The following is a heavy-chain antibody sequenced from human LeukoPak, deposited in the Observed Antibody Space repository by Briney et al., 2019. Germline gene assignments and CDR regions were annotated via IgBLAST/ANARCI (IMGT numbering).Heavy chain of an antibody. J-gene: IGHJ4*02. CDR3: ARGMAGYDY. Sequence: PSEALSPTCTVSGGSISNYHWSWIRQPPGKGLEWIGYIHYSGSTNYNPSLKSRVTISVDTSKNQFSLKLSSVTAADTAVYYCARGMAGYDYWGQGTLVTVSS. V-gene: IGHV4-59*12. D-gene: IGHD5-24*01. CDR2: IHYSGST. CDR1: GGSISNYH.